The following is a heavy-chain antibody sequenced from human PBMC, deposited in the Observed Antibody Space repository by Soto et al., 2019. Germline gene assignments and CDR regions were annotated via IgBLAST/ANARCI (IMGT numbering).Heavy chain of an antibody. Sequence: PGESLKISCEGSGYGFSNYWIGWVRQKSGKGLEWKGIIFPRDSDTKYNPSLQGQVSISADNSVATAYLHLSSLKPSDSAIYYCARHLYTNANGNLFVDFWGQGTPVTVSS. CDR1: GYGFSNYW. D-gene: IGHD2-8*01. J-gene: IGHJ4*02. CDR2: IFPRDSDT. V-gene: IGHV5-51*01. CDR3: ARHLYTNANGNLFVDF.